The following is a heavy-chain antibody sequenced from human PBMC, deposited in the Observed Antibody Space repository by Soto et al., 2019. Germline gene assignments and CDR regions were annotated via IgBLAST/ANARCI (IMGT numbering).Heavy chain of an antibody. V-gene: IGHV3-23*01. Sequence: GGSLRLSCAASGFTFSSYAMSWVRQAPGKGLEWVSAISGSGGSTYYADSVKGRFTISRDNSKNTLYLQMNSLRAEDMAVYYCAKALKVVPAARRGDYAFDIWGQGTMVTVSS. J-gene: IGHJ3*02. CDR3: AKALKVVPAARRGDYAFDI. CDR1: GFTFSSYA. D-gene: IGHD2-2*01. CDR2: ISGSGGST.